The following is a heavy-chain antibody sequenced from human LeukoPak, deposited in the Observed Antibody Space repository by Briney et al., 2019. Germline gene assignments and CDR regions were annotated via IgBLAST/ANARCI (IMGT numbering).Heavy chain of an antibody. J-gene: IGHJ4*02. CDR3: ASHLTDTYCSGGHSYMYYLDY. V-gene: IGHV4-59*08. CDR2: IYYSGGT. Sequence: SETLSLTCTASGGSISTNYWSWIRQPPGKGLEWIGYIYYSGGTKYNPSLKSRVTMSVFTTSNQFSLKLPSVHTTDPTVDYCASHLTDTYCSGGHSYMYYLDYWGQGTLVTVSS. D-gene: IGHD2-15*01. CDR1: GGSISTNY.